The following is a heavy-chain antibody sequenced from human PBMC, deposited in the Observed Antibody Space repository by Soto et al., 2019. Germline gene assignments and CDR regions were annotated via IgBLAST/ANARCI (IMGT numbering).Heavy chain of an antibody. CDR1: GYTFTSYA. Sequence: ASVKVSCKASGYTFTSYAMNWVRQAPGQRLEWMGWINAGNGNTKYSQKFQGRVTITRDTSASTAYMELSSLRAEDTAVYYCARGVPASPLPWFDPWGQGTLVTVSS. V-gene: IGHV1-3*01. J-gene: IGHJ5*02. CDR2: INAGNGNT. D-gene: IGHD2-2*01. CDR3: ARGVPASPLPWFDP.